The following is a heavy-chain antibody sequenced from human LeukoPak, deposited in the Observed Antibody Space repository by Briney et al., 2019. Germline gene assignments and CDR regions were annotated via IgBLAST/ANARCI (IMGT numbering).Heavy chain of an antibody. Sequence: SETLSLTCTVSGGSISSYYRSWIRQPPGKGLEWIGYIYYSGSTNYNPSLKSRVTISVDTSKNQFSLKLSSVTAAVAALYICARGGDYFVFWGQRTLVTVSS. CDR2: IYYSGST. V-gene: IGHV4-59*01. D-gene: IGHD3-16*01. J-gene: IGHJ4*02. CDR3: ARGGDYFVF. CDR1: GGSISSYY.